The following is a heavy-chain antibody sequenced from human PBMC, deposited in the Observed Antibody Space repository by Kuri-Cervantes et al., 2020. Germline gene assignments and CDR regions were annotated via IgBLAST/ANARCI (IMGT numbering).Heavy chain of an antibody. V-gene: IGHV3-21*04. D-gene: IGHD3-9*01. CDR1: GFTFSSYS. Sequence: GESLKISCAASGFTFSSYSMNWVRQAPGKGLEWVSSISSSSSYIYYADSVKGRFTISRDNAKNSLYLQMNSLRAEDTAVYYCAKVAVDWSLNYYYGMDVWGQGTTVTVSS. J-gene: IGHJ6*02. CDR3: AKVAVDWSLNYYYGMDV. CDR2: ISSSSSYI.